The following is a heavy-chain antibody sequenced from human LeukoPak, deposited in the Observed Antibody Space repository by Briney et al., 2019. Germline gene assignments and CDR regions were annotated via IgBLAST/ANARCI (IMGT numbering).Heavy chain of an antibody. V-gene: IGHV3-30-3*01. D-gene: IGHD6-19*01. J-gene: IGHJ4*02. CDR2: ISYDGSNK. Sequence: GGSLRLSCAASGFTFSSYAMHWVRQAPGKGLEWVAVISYDGSNKYYADSVKGRFTISRDNSKNTLYLQMNSLRAEDTAVYYVWTVAGTFDYWGQGTLVTVSS. CDR1: GFTFSSYA. CDR3: WTVAGTFDY.